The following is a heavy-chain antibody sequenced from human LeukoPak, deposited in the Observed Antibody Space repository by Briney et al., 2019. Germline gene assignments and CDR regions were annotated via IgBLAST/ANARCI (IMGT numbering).Heavy chain of an antibody. Sequence: SETLSLTCAVSGGSISSGGYSWSWIRQPPGKGLEWIGYIYHSGSTYYNPSLKSRVTISVDTSKNQFSLKLSSVTAADTAVYYCAREVGATTGYYFDYWGQGTLVTVSS. CDR3: AREVGATTGYYFDY. J-gene: IGHJ4*02. D-gene: IGHD1-26*01. V-gene: IGHV4-30-2*01. CDR2: IYHSGST. CDR1: GGSISSGGYS.